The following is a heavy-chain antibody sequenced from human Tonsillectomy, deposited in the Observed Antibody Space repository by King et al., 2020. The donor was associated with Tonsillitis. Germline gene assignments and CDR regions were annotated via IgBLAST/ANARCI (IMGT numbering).Heavy chain of an antibody. CDR2: IYTSGST. V-gene: IGHV4-4*07. CDR3: AREHLPTIYTNWFDP. J-gene: IGHJ5*02. D-gene: IGHD2/OR15-2a*01. CDR1: GGSISSYY. Sequence: HVQLQESGPGLVKPSETLSLTCTVSGGSISSYYWSWIRQPAGKGLEWIGRIYTSGSTNYNPSLKSRVTMSVDTSKNQFSLKLSSVTAADTAVYYCAREHLPTIYTNWFDPWGQGTLVTVSS.